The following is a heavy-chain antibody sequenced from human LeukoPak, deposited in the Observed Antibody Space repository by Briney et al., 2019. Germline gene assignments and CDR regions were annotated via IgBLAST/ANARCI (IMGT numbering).Heavy chain of an antibody. CDR1: GGPISSSNYY. Sequence: SETLSLTCTVSGGPISSSNYYWGWIRQPPGKGLEWIGNIYYSGNAYYNPSLKSRVTISVDTSKNQFSLKLSSVTAADTAVYYCARTSSSQYYYDSSGIFDSWGQGTLVTVSP. V-gene: IGHV4-39*07. D-gene: IGHD3-22*01. J-gene: IGHJ4*02. CDR3: ARTSSSQYYYDSSGIFDS. CDR2: IYYSGNA.